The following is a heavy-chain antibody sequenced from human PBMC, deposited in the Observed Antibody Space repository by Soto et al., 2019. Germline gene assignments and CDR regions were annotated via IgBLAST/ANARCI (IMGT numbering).Heavy chain of an antibody. Sequence: ASVKVACKASGDAFPCYYMHWVRQVPGQGLEWMGWINPNSGGTNYAQKFQGRVTMTRDTSISTAYMELTRLRSDDTAVYYCANDLLWFGKEYYYYGRDVWGQGTAVTVS. J-gene: IGHJ6*02. CDR1: GDAFPCYY. CDR3: ANDLLWFGKEYYYYGRDV. D-gene: IGHD3-10*01. CDR2: INPNSGGT. V-gene: IGHV1-2*02.